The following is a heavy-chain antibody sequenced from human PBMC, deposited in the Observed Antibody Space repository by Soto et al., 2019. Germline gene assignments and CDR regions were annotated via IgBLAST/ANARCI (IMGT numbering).Heavy chain of an antibody. V-gene: IGHV1-69*13. CDR1: GGTFSSYA. Sequence: AVKVSCKASGGTFSSYAISWVRQAPGQGLEWMGGIIPIFGTANYAQKFQGRVTITADESTSTAYMELSSLRSEDTAVYYCARGDYYDSSGYPHAFDIWGQGTMVTVSS. CDR2: IIPIFGTA. CDR3: ARGDYYDSSGYPHAFDI. J-gene: IGHJ3*02. D-gene: IGHD3-22*01.